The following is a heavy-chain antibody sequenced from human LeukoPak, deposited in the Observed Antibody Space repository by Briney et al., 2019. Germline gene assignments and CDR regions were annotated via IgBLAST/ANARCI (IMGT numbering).Heavy chain of an antibody. CDR2: ISSSSSTI. CDR1: GFTFSSYS. J-gene: IGHJ3*02. CDR3: ARDQGWVITPDAFDI. Sequence: PGGSLRLSCAASGFTFSSYSMNWVRQAPGKGLEWVSYISSSSSTIYYADSVKGRFTISRDNAKNSLYLQMNSLRAEDTAVYYCARDQGWVITPDAFDIWGQGTMVTVSS. V-gene: IGHV3-48*04. D-gene: IGHD3-22*01.